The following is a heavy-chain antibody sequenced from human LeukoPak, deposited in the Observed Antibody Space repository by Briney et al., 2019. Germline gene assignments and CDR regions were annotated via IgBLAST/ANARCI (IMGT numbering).Heavy chain of an antibody. CDR2: INQSGRA. CDR3: VVNFDY. J-gene: IGHJ4*02. Sequence: SETLCLSRVFYGGSFSGHYWSWIRQPPGKGLEWIGDINQSGRANYNPSLKSQVTISIDTSKNQFSLNLNSVTAADTAVYYCVVNFDYWGQGT. V-gene: IGHV4-34*01. D-gene: IGHD2-21*01. CDR1: GGSFSGHY.